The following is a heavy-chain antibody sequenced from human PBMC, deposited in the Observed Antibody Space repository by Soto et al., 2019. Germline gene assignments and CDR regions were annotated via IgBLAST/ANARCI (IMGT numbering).Heavy chain of an antibody. J-gene: IGHJ6*02. V-gene: IGHV1-58*01. Sequence: SVKVSCKASGFTFTSSAVQWVRQARGQRLEWIGWIVVGSGNTNYTQKFQERVTITRDMSTSTAYMELSSLRSEDTAVYYCAAGPYYYDSSGYYVKENYYYYGMDVWGQGTTVTVSS. D-gene: IGHD3-22*01. CDR2: IVVGSGNT. CDR3: AAGPYYYDSSGYYVKENYYYYGMDV. CDR1: GFTFTSSA.